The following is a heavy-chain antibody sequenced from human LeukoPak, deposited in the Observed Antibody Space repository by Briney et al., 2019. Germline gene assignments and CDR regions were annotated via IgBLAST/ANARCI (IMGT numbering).Heavy chain of an antibody. Sequence: GSLRLSCAASGFTFSNAWMSWIRQPPGKGLEWIGYIFYSGTTNYNPSLKSRVTISVDTSKNQFSLKLNSVTAADTAVYYCARHVNAGFPSFAYWGQGTLVTVSS. CDR3: ARHVNAGFPSFAY. CDR1: GFTFSNAW. V-gene: IGHV4-59*08. CDR2: IFYSGTT. J-gene: IGHJ4*02. D-gene: IGHD2-2*01.